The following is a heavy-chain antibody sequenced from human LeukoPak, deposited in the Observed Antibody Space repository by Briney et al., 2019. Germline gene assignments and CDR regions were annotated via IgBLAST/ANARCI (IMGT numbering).Heavy chain of an antibody. CDR3: AGPRGDSSSWYGAFDI. V-gene: IGHV1-2*04. CDR1: GYTFTGYY. CDR2: INPNSGGT. J-gene: IGHJ3*02. D-gene: IGHD6-13*01. Sequence: GASVKVSCKASGYTFTGYYMHWVRQAPGQGLERMGWINPNSGGTNYAQKFQGWVTMTRDTSISTAYMELSRLRSDDTAVYYCAGPRGDSSSWYGAFDIWGQGTMVAVSS.